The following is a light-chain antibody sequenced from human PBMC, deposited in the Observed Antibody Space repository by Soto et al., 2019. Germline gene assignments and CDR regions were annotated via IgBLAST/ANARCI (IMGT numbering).Light chain of an antibody. V-gene: IGKV3-20*01. Sequence: EIVLTQSPGTLSLSPGERATLSCRASQSVSSSSLAWYQQRPGQAPRLLIYGASIRATDIPDRFSGSGSGTEFTLTISSLESQDFAVYYCQQYYKWPLTFGGGTKVDIK. CDR2: GAS. J-gene: IGKJ4*01. CDR3: QQYYKWPLT. CDR1: QSVSSSS.